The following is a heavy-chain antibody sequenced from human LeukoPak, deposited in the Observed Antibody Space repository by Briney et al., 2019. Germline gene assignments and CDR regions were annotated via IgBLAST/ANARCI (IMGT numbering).Heavy chain of an antibody. V-gene: IGHV4-34*01. D-gene: IGHD1-1*01. CDR3: ARALQESWNVRIDY. J-gene: IGHJ4*02. Sequence: SETLSVTCAVYGGSFSGYYWSWIRQPRGKGLEWIGEINHSGSTNYNPSLKSRVTISVDTYKNQFSLKLSSVTAADTAVYYCARALQESWNVRIDYWGQGTLVTVSS. CDR1: GGSFSGYY. CDR2: INHSGST.